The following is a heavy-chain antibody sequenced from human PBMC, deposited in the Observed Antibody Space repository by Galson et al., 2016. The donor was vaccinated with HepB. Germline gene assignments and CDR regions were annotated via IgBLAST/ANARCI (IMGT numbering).Heavy chain of an antibody. J-gene: IGHJ4*02. CDR2: IIPMFGAA. Sequence: SVKVSCKASGGTFSNYAISWVRQAPGQGLEWMGGIIPMFGAANYAQKFQDSVTITADESTSTAYMELSSLTSEDTAVYYCARRGGDGYQYGYSDFDDWGQGTLVTVSS. CDR3: ARRGGDGYQYGYSDFDD. V-gene: IGHV1-69*13. D-gene: IGHD5-24*01. CDR1: GGTFSNYA.